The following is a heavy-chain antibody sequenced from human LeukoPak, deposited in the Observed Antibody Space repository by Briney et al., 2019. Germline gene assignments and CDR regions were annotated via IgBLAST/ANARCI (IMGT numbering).Heavy chain of an antibody. J-gene: IGHJ4*02. Sequence: GGSLRLSCAASGFTISSYWMHWVRQAPGKGLVWVSHVNSDGSNTNYADSVKGRFTISRDNSKNTLYLQMNSLRAEDTAVYYCARALRIYYYFDYWGQGTLVTVSS. V-gene: IGHV3-74*01. CDR1: GFTISSYW. CDR3: ARALRIYYYFDY. D-gene: IGHD1-26*01. CDR2: VNSDGSNT.